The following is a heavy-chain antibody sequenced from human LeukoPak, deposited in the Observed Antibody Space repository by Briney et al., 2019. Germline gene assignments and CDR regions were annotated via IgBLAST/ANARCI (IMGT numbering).Heavy chain of an antibody. V-gene: IGHV3-23*01. CDR1: GFTFSSYA. J-gene: IGHJ4*02. D-gene: IGHD3-10*01. CDR3: DKLSANLYYYGSGSTADY. Sequence: GGSLRLSCAASGFTFSSYAMSWVRQAPGKGLEWVSAISGSGGSTYYADSVKGRFTISRDNSKNTLYLQMNSLRAEDTAVYYCDKLSANLYYYGSGSTADYWGQGTLVTVSS. CDR2: ISGSGGST.